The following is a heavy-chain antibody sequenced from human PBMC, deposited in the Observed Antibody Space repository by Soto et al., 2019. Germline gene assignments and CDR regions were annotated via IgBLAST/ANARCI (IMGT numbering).Heavy chain of an antibody. CDR2: INSDGSST. CDR1: GFIFSSYW. J-gene: IGHJ4*02. CDR3: ARVEYYDSSGSLFDY. V-gene: IGHV3-74*01. Sequence: GGSLRLSCAASGFIFSSYWMHWVRQAPGKGLVWVSRINSDGSSTSYADSVKGRFTISRDNAKNTLYLQMSSLSPEDTAVYYCARVEYYDSSGSLFDYWGQGALVTVSS. D-gene: IGHD3-22*01.